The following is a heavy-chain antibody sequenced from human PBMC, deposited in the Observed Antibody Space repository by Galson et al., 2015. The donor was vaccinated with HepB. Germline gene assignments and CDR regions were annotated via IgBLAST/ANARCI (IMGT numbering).Heavy chain of an antibody. D-gene: IGHD2-21*01. CDR1: GFTFSSYW. CDR2: IKQDGSEK. V-gene: IGHV3-7*01. CDR3: ARDFSGGDCWFDY. Sequence: SLRLSCAASGFTFSSYWMSWVRQAPGKGLEWVANIKQDGSEKYYVDSVKGRFTISRDNAKNSLYLQMNSLRAEDTAVYYCARDFSGGDCWFDYWGQGALVTVSS. J-gene: IGHJ4*02.